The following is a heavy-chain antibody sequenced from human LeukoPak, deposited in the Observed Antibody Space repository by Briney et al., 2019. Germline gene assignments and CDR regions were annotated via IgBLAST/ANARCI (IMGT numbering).Heavy chain of an antibody. Sequence: SKTLSLTCVVSGDSIRSGAYSWSWIRQPPGKGLEWIGYIFHTGSTFYNPSLKSRVTISVDNSKNQFSLRLTSVTAADTAVYYCARELWFANAPGSWLDPWGQGTLVTVSS. D-gene: IGHD3-10*01. CDR1: GDSIRSGAYS. J-gene: IGHJ5*02. CDR2: IFHTGST. CDR3: ARELWFANAPGSWLDP. V-gene: IGHV4-30-2*01.